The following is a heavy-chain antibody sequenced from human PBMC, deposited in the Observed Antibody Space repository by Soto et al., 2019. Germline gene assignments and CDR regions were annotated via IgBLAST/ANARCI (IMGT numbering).Heavy chain of an antibody. V-gene: IGHV3-23*01. CDR2: ISDNGANT. CDR1: GFTFSNYA. Sequence: RGGSLRLSCIASGFTFSNYAMSWVRQAPGKGLEWVSTISDNGANTFIGDSMKDHFDISRDNSKNTVFLHLSTVRAEDTAIYYCARAIGADFFDYWGQGTPVTVSS. J-gene: IGHJ4*02. D-gene: IGHD6-25*01. CDR3: ARAIGADFFDY.